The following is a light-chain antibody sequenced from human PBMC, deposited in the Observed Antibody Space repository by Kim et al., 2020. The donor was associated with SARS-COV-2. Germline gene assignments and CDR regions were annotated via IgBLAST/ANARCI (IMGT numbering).Light chain of an antibody. CDR2: GAS. Sequence: DIQMAQSPSSLSASVGDRVTITCRASQGISNSLAWYRQKPGKVPMLLIYGASTLRSGVPSRFRGSGSGTDFTVTISSLQPEDAATYYCQKYNSAPWTFGQGTKVE. CDR3: QKYNSAPWT. CDR1: QGISNS. V-gene: IGKV1-27*01. J-gene: IGKJ1*01.